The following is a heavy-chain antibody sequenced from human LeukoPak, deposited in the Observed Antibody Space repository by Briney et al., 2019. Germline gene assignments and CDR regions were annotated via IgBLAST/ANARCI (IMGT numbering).Heavy chain of an antibody. CDR1: GFTFSNYA. V-gene: IGHV3-23*01. CDR3: AKGSYYDSSGSFYFDY. Sequence: GGSLRLSCAASGFTFSNYAMNWVRQAPGKGLEWVSVVGIDDTTYYADSVKGRFTISRDNSKNTLYVQVNSLGTEDTAAYYCAKGSYYDSSGSFYFDYWGQGTLVTVSS. CDR2: VGIDDTT. D-gene: IGHD3-22*01. J-gene: IGHJ4*02.